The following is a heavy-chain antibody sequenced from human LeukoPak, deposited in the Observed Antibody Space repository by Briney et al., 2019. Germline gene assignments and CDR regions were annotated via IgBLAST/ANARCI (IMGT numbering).Heavy chain of an antibody. J-gene: IGHJ6*03. CDR2: IRVTDGSA. V-gene: IGHV3-23*01. CDR3: AKGSCSSHICYYFYYMDV. Sequence: PGGSLRLSCAASGFLFSTYDMTWVRQAPGKGLECVSAIRVTDGSAYYADSVKRRFTISRDNSQNPLYLRMNSLRAEDTAKYYCAKGSCSSHICYYFYYMDVWGKGTTVTVSS. CDR1: GFLFSTYD. D-gene: IGHD3-10*01.